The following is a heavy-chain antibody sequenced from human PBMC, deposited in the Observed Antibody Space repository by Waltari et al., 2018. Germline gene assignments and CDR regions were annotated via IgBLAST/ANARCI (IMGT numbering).Heavy chain of an antibody. V-gene: IGHV4-34*01. D-gene: IGHD6-19*01. Sequence: QVQLQQWGAGLLKPSETPSLTCAVYGGSFSGYYLSWIRQPPGKGREWIGEINHSVSTNYNPSLKSRVTISVDTSKNQFSLKLSSVTAADTAVYYCARGSRSSGWPFDYWGQGTLVTVSS. J-gene: IGHJ4*02. CDR1: GGSFSGYY. CDR2: INHSVST. CDR3: ARGSRSSGWPFDY.